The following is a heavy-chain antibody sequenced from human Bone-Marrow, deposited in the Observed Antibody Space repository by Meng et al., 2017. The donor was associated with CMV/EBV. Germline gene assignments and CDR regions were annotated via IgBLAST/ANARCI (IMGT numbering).Heavy chain of an antibody. CDR1: GGTFSSYA. D-gene: IGHD7-27*01. J-gene: IGHJ4*02. Sequence: ASVKVSCKASGGTFSSYAISWVRQAPGQGLEWMGWIHPHRGDTNYAQQFQGRVTLTRDTSINTGYMELTRLTSDDTAVYYCARDNNWGPDYWGQGTTVTVSS. CDR3: ARDNNWGPDY. V-gene: IGHV1-2*02. CDR2: IHPHRGDT.